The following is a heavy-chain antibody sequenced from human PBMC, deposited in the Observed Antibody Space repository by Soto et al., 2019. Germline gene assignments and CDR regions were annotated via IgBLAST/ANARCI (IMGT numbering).Heavy chain of an antibody. Sequence: QVQLVQSGAEVKKPGSSVKVSCKASGGTFSSYTISWVRQAPGQGLEWMGRIIPILGIANYAQKFQGRVTITADKSTSTAYMELCSLRSEDTAVYYCARDLRSYCGGDGYPGYFQHWGQGTLVTVSS. D-gene: IGHD2-21*02. CDR1: GGTFSSYT. CDR3: ARDLRSYCGGDGYPGYFQH. V-gene: IGHV1-69*08. CDR2: IIPILGIA. J-gene: IGHJ1*01.